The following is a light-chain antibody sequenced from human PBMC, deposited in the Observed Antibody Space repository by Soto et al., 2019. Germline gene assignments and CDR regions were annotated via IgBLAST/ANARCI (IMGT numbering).Light chain of an antibody. CDR1: QSFTRW. V-gene: IGKV1-5*01. Sequence: DIQTTQSPSTLSASVGDRVTITCRASQSFTRWLAWYQQKPGKAPKLLIYDASNLEIGAPSRFSGSGSGTEFTLTIGSLQPDDFATYYCQKYNSYLWTFGQGTKVDIK. J-gene: IGKJ1*01. CDR3: QKYNSYLWT. CDR2: DAS.